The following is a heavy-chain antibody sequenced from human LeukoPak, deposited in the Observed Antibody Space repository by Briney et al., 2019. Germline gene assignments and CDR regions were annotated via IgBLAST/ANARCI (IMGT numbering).Heavy chain of an antibody. V-gene: IGHV1-24*01. Sequence: ASVRVSCKVSGYTLIELSMHWVRQAPGKGLEWMGGFDPEDGETIYAQKFQGRVTMTEDTSTDTAYMELSSLRSEDTAVYYCATARLWFGELLYFDYWGQGTLVTVSS. J-gene: IGHJ4*02. CDR2: FDPEDGET. CDR3: ATARLWFGELLYFDY. D-gene: IGHD3-10*01. CDR1: GYTLIELS.